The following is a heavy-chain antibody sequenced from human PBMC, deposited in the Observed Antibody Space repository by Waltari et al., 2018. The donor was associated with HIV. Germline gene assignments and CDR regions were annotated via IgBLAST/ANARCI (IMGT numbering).Heavy chain of an antibody. D-gene: IGHD3-9*01. CDR2: ITDTGEIT. CDR1: GFTFNRYA. CDR3: AKKFGHYDLLTAFDY. Sequence: VELVGSGGGLEKPGGSLRLPCAASGFTFNRYAMAWVRQAPGKGVEWFSLITDTGEITYYADSVKGRFTISRDNAKKTVYLHMNGLRAEDTAVYYCAKKFGHYDLLTAFDYWGQGTLVIVSS. V-gene: IGHV3-23*04. J-gene: IGHJ4*02.